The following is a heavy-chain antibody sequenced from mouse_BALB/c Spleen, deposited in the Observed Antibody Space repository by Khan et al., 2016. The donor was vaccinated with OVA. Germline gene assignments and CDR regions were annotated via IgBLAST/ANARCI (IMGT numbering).Heavy chain of an antibody. CDR3: EREGAYYRSDGWFSY. J-gene: IGHJ3*01. Sequence: VQLQQSGAELARPGASVKMSCKASGYTFTTYTMHWVKQRPGQGLEWIGYINPSNGYPTYNQKFKDKSTLTADNSSSTAYMQLSSLTSDYAAVYYCEREGAYYRSDGWFSYWGQGTLVTVAA. D-gene: IGHD2-14*01. CDR1: GYTFTTYT. CDR2: INPSNGYP. V-gene: IGHV1-4*01.